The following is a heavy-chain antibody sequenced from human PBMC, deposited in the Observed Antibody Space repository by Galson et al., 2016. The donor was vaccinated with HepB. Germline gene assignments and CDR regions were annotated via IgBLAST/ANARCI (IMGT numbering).Heavy chain of an antibody. Sequence: SCKASGGTFSSYAVSWLRQAPGQGLEWMGGIIPSFGSANYAQKFQGRVTIIADESTNTAYMELSSLRSEDTAMYYCARGKMWGYTDGSIDYWGQGTLVTVSS. CDR2: IIPSFGSA. V-gene: IGHV1-69*01. D-gene: IGHD5-18*01. CDR1: GGTFSSYA. CDR3: ARGKMWGYTDGSIDY. J-gene: IGHJ4*02.